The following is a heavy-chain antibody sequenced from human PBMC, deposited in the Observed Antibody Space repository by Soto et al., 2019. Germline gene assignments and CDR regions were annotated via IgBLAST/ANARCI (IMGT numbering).Heavy chain of an antibody. D-gene: IGHD3-3*01. Sequence: QVQLVESGGGVVQPGRSLRLSCAASGFAFNSYGMHWVRQAPGKGLEWVAVIWYVGSEKYYADSVKGRFTISRDNSRSTLYLQMNSLRAEDAAVYYWARAAIFGVAKQSYYFYYGLDVWGQGTTVTVSS. J-gene: IGHJ6*02. CDR2: IWYVGSEK. CDR1: GFAFNSYG. CDR3: ARAAIFGVAKQSYYFYYGLDV. V-gene: IGHV3-33*01.